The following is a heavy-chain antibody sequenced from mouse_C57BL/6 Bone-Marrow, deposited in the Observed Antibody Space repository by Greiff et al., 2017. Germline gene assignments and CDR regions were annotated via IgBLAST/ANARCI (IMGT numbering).Heavy chain of an antibody. Sequence: VQLQQSGPELVKPGASVKISCKASGYTFTDYYMNWVKQSHGKSLEWIGDINPNNGGTSYNQKFKGKATLTVDKSSSTAYMELRSLTSEDSAVYYCARYHGSSYYAMDYWGQGTSVTVSS. D-gene: IGHD1-1*01. J-gene: IGHJ4*01. CDR1: GYTFTDYY. CDR2: INPNNGGT. CDR3: ARYHGSSYYAMDY. V-gene: IGHV1-26*01.